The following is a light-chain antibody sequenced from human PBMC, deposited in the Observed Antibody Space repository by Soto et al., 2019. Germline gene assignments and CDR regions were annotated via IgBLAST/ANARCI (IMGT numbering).Light chain of an antibody. V-gene: IGLV2-14*01. J-gene: IGLJ1*01. Sequence: QSALTQPASVSGSPGQSITISCTGTSRDVGGYNYVSWYQQHPGKAPKLMIYDVSNRPSGGSNRFSGSKSGNTASRTISGLQAEDEADYYCSSYTSSSTIVVFGPGTKLTVL. CDR1: SRDVGGYNY. CDR3: SSYTSSSTIVV. CDR2: DVS.